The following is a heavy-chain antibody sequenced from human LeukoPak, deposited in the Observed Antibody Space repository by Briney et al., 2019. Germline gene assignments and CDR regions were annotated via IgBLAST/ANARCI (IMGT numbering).Heavy chain of an antibody. V-gene: IGHV1-8*03. CDR3: ARGSTSLRAYWYYYYYMDV. D-gene: IGHD2-2*01. Sequence: ASVKVSCKAPGYTSTSYDINWVRQATGQGLEWMGWMNPNSGNTGYAQKFQGRVTITRNTSISTAYMELSSLRSEDTAVYYCARGSTSLRAYWYYYYYMDVWGKGTTVTVSS. CDR1: GYTSTSYD. CDR2: MNPNSGNT. J-gene: IGHJ6*03.